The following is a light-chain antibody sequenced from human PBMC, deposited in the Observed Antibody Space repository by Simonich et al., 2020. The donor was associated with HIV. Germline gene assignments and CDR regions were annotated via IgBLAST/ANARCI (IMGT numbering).Light chain of an antibody. Sequence: EIVVTQSPANLSVSPGQRATLSCRASQCVSSNLAWFQPKPGQAPRLLIYGASTGATGIPARFSGSGSGTEFTLTISSMQSDDFATYYCQQYKSYPVTFGQGTKVEIQ. J-gene: IGKJ1*01. CDR2: GAS. CDR3: QQYKSYPVT. CDR1: QCVSSN. V-gene: IGKV3-15*01.